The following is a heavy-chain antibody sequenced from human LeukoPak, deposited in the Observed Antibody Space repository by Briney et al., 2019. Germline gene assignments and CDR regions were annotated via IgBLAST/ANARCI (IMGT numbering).Heavy chain of an antibody. CDR2: INPNSGGT. CDR3: ARADRLDGGPYLIGP. Sequence: LVASVKVSCKTSGYSFTDYYMHGVLQAPGQGLEWMGWINPNSGGTSSAQKFQGRVTMTRDTSITTVYMEVSWLTSDDTAIYYCARADRLDGGPYLIGPWGQGTLVTVSS. J-gene: IGHJ5*02. D-gene: IGHD2-21*01. V-gene: IGHV1-2*03. CDR1: GYSFTDYY.